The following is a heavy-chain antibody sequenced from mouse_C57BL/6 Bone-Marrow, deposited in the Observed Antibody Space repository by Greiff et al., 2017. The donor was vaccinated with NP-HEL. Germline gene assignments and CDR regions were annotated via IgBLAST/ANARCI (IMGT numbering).Heavy chain of an antibody. CDR3: ARCDGYYWFAY. D-gene: IGHD2-3*01. CDR1: GYTFTDYN. V-gene: IGHV1-18*01. Sequence: EVQLVESGPELAKPGASVKIPCKASGYTFTDYNMDWVKQSHGKSLEWIGDINPNNGGTIYNQKFKGKATLTVDKASSTAYMELRSLTSEDTAVYYCARCDGYYWFAYWGQGTLVTVSA. CDR2: INPNNGGT. J-gene: IGHJ3*01.